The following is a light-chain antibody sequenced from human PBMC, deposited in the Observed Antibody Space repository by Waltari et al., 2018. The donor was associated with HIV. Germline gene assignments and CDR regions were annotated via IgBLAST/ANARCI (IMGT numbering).Light chain of an antibody. V-gene: IGKV3-11*01. J-gene: IGKJ5*01. Sequence: EIVLTQSPATLSLSPGERPTLSCRASQSVSSYLAWYQQKPGQAPRLLIYAASNRATGIPARFSGSGSGTDFTLTISSLEPEDFAVYYCQQRTNWPPSITFGQGTRLEIK. CDR3: QQRTNWPPSIT. CDR1: QSVSSY. CDR2: AAS.